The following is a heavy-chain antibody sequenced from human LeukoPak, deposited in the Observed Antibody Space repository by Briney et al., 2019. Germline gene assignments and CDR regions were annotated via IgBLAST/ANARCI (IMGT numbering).Heavy chain of an antibody. CDR3: ARHNWYYYGSGSYRYNWFDP. D-gene: IGHD3-10*01. CDR2: INHSGST. CDR1: GGSFSGYY. Sequence: SETLSLTCAVYGGSFSGYYWSWIRQPPGKGLEWIGEINHSGSTNYNPSLKSRVTISVDTSKNQFSLKLSSVTPADTAVYYCARHNWYYYGSGSYRYNWFDPWGQGTLVTVSS. J-gene: IGHJ5*02. V-gene: IGHV4-34*01.